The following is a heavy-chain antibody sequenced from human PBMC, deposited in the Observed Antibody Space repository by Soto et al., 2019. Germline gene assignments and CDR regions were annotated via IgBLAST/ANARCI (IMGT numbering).Heavy chain of an antibody. CDR3: AKDRYGQVADYVDY. V-gene: IGHV3-23*01. CDR1: GFTFSDYA. D-gene: IGHD6-19*01. J-gene: IGHJ4*02. Sequence: GPLSLSCAASGFTFSDYAMTSVRQAPGKGLEWVSAISVSGGNTYYADSVKGRFTISRDNSRNTLYLEMNSLRAEDTAVYYCAKDRYGQVADYVDYWGLGTLVTVSS. CDR2: ISVSGGNT.